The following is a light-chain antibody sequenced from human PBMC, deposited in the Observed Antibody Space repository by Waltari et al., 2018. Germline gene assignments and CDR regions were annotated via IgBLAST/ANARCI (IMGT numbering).Light chain of an antibody. CDR3: QQYNSYSGST. J-gene: IGKJ2*02. Sequence: DIQMNQSPSTLSASVGDRVTITCRASQSISSWLAWYQQKPGKAPKLLIYKASSLESGVPSRFSGSGSGTEFTLTISSLQPDDFATYYCQQYNSYSGSTFGQGTKLEIK. CDR1: QSISSW. V-gene: IGKV1-5*03. CDR2: KAS.